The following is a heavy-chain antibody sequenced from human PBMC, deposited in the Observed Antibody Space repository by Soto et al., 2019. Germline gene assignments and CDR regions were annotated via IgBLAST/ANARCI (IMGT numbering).Heavy chain of an antibody. V-gene: IGHV3-23*01. CDR1: GFNFGTYA. J-gene: IGHJ5*02. Sequence: EVQLLESGGGLVQPGGSLRLSCAASGFNFGTYAMSWVRQAPGKGLEWVSSISGSGDSSYYPDSVKGRFTISRANSKNTLYLQMNSLRAEDTAVYYCAKVRSGDTRDWFDPWGQGTLVTVSS. D-gene: IGHD3-10*01. CDR3: AKVRSGDTRDWFDP. CDR2: ISGSGDSS.